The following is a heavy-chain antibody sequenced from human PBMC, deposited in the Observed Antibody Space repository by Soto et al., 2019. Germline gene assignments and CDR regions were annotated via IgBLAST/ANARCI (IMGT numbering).Heavy chain of an antibody. J-gene: IGHJ4*02. Sequence: GESLKLSCKGSGYSFTSYWIGWVRQKPGKGLEWMGIIYPGDSDTRYSPSFQGQVTISADKSISTAYLQWSSLKASDTAMYYCARFPSYYDFWSGYFDYWGQGTLVTVSS. CDR3: ARFPSYYDFWSGYFDY. CDR1: GYSFTSYW. D-gene: IGHD3-3*01. V-gene: IGHV5-51*01. CDR2: IYPGDSDT.